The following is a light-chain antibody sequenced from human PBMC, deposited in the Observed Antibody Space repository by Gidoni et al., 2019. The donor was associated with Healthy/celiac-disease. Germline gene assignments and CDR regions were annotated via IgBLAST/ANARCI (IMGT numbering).Light chain of an antibody. CDR1: QSVSSY. Sequence: EIVLTQSPATLSLSPGERAPLSCRASQSVSSYLAWYQQKPGQAPRLLIYDASNRATGIPARFRGSGSGTDFTLTISSLEPEDFAVYYCQQRSNWPLTFXGXTKVEIK. J-gene: IGKJ4*01. V-gene: IGKV3-11*01. CDR3: QQRSNWPLT. CDR2: DAS.